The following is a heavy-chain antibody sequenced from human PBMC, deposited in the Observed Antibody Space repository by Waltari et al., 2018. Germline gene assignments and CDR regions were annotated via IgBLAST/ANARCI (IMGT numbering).Heavy chain of an antibody. D-gene: IGHD5-18*01. CDR1: GFTFSSYW. J-gene: IGHJ3*02. V-gene: IGHV3-7*01. CDR2: IKPDERER. CDR3: VRYGYGDI. Sequence: EVQLVESGGGLVQPGGSLRLSCAASGFTFSSYWLSWVRQAPGKGMEWVANIKPDERERYYVDSVKGRFTISRDNAKNSLFLQMNSLRAEDTAVYYCVRYGYGDIWGRGTMVTVSS.